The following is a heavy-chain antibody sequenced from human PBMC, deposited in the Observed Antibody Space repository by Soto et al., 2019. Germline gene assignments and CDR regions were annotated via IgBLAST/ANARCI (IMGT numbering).Heavy chain of an antibody. V-gene: IGHV3-48*02. CDR3: ARSVEGHFDY. Sequence: GGSLRLSCAASGFKFNIYSMNWIRQAPGKGLEWVSYITSDTLTIRYADSVRGRFIISRDNAGNSVFLQMNSLRDEDTATYYCARSVEGHFDYWGQGALVTSPQ. CDR2: ITSDTLTI. D-gene: IGHD6-19*01. J-gene: IGHJ4*02. CDR1: GFKFNIYS.